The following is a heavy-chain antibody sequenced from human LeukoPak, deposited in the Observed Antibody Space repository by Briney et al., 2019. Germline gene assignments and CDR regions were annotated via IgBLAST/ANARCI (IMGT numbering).Heavy chain of an antibody. J-gene: IGHJ6*02. V-gene: IGHV4-59*08. CDR1: GGSFSGYY. CDR2: IYYSGST. Sequence: SETLSLTCAVYGGSFSGYYWSWIRQPPGKGLEWIGYIYYSGSTNYNPSLKSRVTISVDTSKNQFSLKLSSVTAADTAVYCCAKTAKSSYYYYGMDVWGQGTTVTVSS. CDR3: AKTAKSSYYYYGMDV.